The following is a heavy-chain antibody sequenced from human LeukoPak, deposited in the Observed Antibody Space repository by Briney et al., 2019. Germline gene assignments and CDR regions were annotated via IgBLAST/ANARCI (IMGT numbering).Heavy chain of an antibody. V-gene: IGHV1-2*02. CDR1: GGPFSSYA. Sequence: GSSVKISCKASGGPFSSYAISWVRQAPGQGLEWMGWINPNSGGTNYAQKFQGRVTMTRDTSISTAYMELSRLRSDDTAVYYCARAPPPYYGSGSYYLFWGQGTLVTVSS. CDR3: ARAPPPYYGSGSYYLF. D-gene: IGHD3-10*01. J-gene: IGHJ4*02. CDR2: INPNSGGT.